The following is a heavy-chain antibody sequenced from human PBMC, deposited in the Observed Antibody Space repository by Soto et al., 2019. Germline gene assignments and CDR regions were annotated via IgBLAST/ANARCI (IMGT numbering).Heavy chain of an antibody. CDR1: GYTFTTYG. CDR2: INTHNGNT. CDR3: TREGSAPYYYYGMDA. D-gene: IGHD3-10*01. V-gene: IGHV1-18*01. J-gene: IGHJ6*02. Sequence: QVPLEQSAPEVKKPGASVKVSCKASGYTFTTYGISWVRQAPGQGLEWLGWINTHNGNTNYAQNLQGRVIMTADTSTSTAYMALRSLRSDETAIYYCTREGSAPYYYYGMDAWGQGTTVTVSS.